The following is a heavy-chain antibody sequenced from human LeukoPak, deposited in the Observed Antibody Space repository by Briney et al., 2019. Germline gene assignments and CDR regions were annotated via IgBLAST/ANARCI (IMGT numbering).Heavy chain of an antibody. V-gene: IGHV1-2*02. CDR1: GYTFTGYY. CDR2: INPNSGGT. CDR3: AREVYSSGWVIDP. J-gene: IGHJ5*02. Sequence: ASVKVSCKASGYTFTGYYMHWVRQAPGQGLEWMGWINPNSGGTNYAQKLQGRVTMTTDTSTSTAYMELRSLRSDDTAVYYCAREVYSSGWVIDPWGQGTLVTVSS. D-gene: IGHD6-19*01.